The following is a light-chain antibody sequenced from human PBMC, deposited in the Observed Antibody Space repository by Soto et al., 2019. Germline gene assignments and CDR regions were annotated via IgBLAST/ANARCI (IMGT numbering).Light chain of an antibody. Sequence: QSVLTQPASVSGSPGQSITISCTGTGSDVGGYNYVSWYQQHPGRAPKLMIYDVSNRPSGVSNRFSGSKSGNTASLTISGLQAEDEADYYCSSYTISSTYVFGTGTKVTVL. CDR2: DVS. V-gene: IGLV2-14*03. CDR3: SSYTISSTYV. CDR1: GSDVGGYNY. J-gene: IGLJ1*01.